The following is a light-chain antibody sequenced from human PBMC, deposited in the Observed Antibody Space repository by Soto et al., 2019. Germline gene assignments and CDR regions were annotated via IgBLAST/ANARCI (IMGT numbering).Light chain of an antibody. J-gene: IGKJ5*01. CDR3: HQYGSSPLLT. V-gene: IGKV3-20*01. CDR2: GAS. Sequence: EIVLTQSPGTLSLSPGEIATLSCRARQSVSSSYLAGYQQKPGQAPRLLIYGASSTATGIPDRFSGSGSGTDFTLIISRLEPEDFAVYYCHQYGSSPLLTFGQGTRLEIK. CDR1: QSVSSSY.